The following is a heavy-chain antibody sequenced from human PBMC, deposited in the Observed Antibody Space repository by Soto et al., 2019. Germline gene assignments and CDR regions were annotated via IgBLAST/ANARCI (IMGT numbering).Heavy chain of an antibody. D-gene: IGHD2-15*01. Sequence: GASVEVSCKACGDTFTNYAMHLVRPAPRQKLEWMGWINAGNGNTKYSQKFQGRVTITRDTSASTAYMELSSLRSEDTAVYYCARDKYCSGGSCYSVYPYWGQGTLVTVSS. V-gene: IGHV1-3*01. J-gene: IGHJ4*02. CDR2: INAGNGNT. CDR1: GDTFTNYA. CDR3: ARDKYCSGGSCYSVYPY.